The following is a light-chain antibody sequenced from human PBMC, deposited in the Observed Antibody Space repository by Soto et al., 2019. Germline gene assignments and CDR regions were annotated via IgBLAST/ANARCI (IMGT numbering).Light chain of an antibody. CDR2: GAS. J-gene: IGKJ3*01. V-gene: IGKV3-15*01. Sequence: EIVLTQSPATLSVFPGEKATLSCGASQRVSNNLAWYHQKPGQAPRPLIYGASTRATGVPARFSGSGSGTEFTLTFSSLQSEDSAIYYCQQYSSLPFTFGPGTKGAIE. CDR3: QQYSSLPFT. CDR1: QRVSNN.